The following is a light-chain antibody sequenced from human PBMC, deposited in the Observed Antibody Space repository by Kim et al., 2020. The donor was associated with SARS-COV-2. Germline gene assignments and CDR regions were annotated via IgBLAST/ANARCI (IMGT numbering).Light chain of an antibody. V-gene: IGLV2-8*01. CDR2: GVS. J-gene: IGLJ2*01. Sequence: GQQDTTSRTGTKGDVVGYNDVSWYQQQPGKDPKLVMYGVSKRPSGVPDRFSGSKSGNTASLTVSGLQAEDESDYYCSSYAGSNNVVFGGGTQLTVL. CDR1: KGDVVGYND. CDR3: SSYAGSNNVV.